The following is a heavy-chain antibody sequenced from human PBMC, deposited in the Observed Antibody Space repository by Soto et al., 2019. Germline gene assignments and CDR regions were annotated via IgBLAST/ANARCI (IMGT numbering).Heavy chain of an antibody. D-gene: IGHD1-26*01. CDR3: ARGWELQRGFDY. CDR1: GGTFSSYA. V-gene: IGHV1-69*12. Sequence: QVQLVQSGAEVKKPGSSVKVSCKASGGTFSSYAISWVRQAPGQGLEWMGGIIPIFGTANYAQKFQGRVXIXAXXSTSPAYMELSSLRSEDTAVYYCARGWELQRGFDYWGQGTLVTVSS. J-gene: IGHJ4*02. CDR2: IIPIFGTA.